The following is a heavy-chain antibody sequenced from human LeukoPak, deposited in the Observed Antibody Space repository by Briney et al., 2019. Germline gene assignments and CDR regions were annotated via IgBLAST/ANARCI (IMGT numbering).Heavy chain of an antibody. V-gene: IGHV1-2*02. Sequence: ASVKVSCKASGYTFTGYYMHWVRQAPGQGLEWTGWINPNSGGTNYAQKFQGRVTMTRDTSISTAYMELSRLRSDDTAVYYCARVDVVVTAIGLYFDYWGQGTLVTVSS. CDR3: ARVDVVVTAIGLYFDY. CDR1: GYTFTGYY. CDR2: INPNSGGT. D-gene: IGHD2-21*02. J-gene: IGHJ4*02.